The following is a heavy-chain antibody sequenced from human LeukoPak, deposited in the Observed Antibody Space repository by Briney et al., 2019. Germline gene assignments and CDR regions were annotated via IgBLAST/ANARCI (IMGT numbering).Heavy chain of an antibody. D-gene: IGHD1-1*01. CDR3: ARGNWPFDY. J-gene: IGHJ4*02. V-gene: IGHV4-38-2*02. Sequence: SETLSLTCTVSGYSISSGYYWGWIRQPPGKGLEWIGSIYHSGSTYYNPSLKSRVTISVDRSKNQFSLKLSSVTAADTAVYYCARGNWPFDYWGQGTLVTVSS. CDR1: GYSISSGYY. CDR2: IYHSGST.